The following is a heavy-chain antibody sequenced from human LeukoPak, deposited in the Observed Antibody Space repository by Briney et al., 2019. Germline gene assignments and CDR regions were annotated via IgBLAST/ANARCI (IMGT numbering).Heavy chain of an antibody. J-gene: IGHJ4*02. Sequence: GGSLRLSCAASGFTFSSYAMRWVRQAPGKGLEWVSAISGSGGSAYYGDSVKGRFTISRDKSKNTLYLQMNSLRAEDTAVYYCAKLYCSSTSCSYDYWGQGTLVTVSS. CDR3: AKLYCSSTSCSYDY. V-gene: IGHV3-23*01. CDR2: ISGSGGSA. CDR1: GFTFSSYA. D-gene: IGHD2-2*01.